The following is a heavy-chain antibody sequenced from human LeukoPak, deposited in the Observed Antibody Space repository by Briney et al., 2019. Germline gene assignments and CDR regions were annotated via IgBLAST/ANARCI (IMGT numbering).Heavy chain of an antibody. Sequence: GGSLRLSCAASGFTFSSYAMHWVRQAPGKGLEWVAVISYDGSNKYYADSVKGRFTISRDNSKNTLYLQMNSLRAEDTSVYYCAREGEDCSSTICYSGYLDYWGQGTLVTVSS. J-gene: IGHJ4*02. D-gene: IGHD2-2*02. V-gene: IGHV3-30-3*01. CDR2: ISYDGSNK. CDR3: AREGEDCSSTICYSGYLDY. CDR1: GFTFSSYA.